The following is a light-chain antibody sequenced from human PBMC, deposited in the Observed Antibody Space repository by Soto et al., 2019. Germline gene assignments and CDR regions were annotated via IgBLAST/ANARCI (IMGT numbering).Light chain of an antibody. V-gene: IGKV1-5*01. J-gene: IGKJ2*01. Sequence: DIQMTQSPSTLSASIGDTVTLTCRASQSLTGRLAWYQQKPCRPPKLLIYDVSIFESGVPSWFSGSESGADFTLTISSLRPDDFATFYCQQYKVYPYTFGQGTRL. CDR3: QQYKVYPYT. CDR1: QSLTGR. CDR2: DVS.